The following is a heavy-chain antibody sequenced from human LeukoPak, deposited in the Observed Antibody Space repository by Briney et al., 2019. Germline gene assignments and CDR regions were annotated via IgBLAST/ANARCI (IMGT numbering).Heavy chain of an antibody. V-gene: IGHV3-30*18. CDR1: GFTFSSYG. Sequence: PGRSLRLSCAASGFTFSSYGIHWVRQAPGKALEWVAVISYDGSNKYYADSVKGRFTISRDNSKNTLYLQMNSLRAEDTAVYYCAKDLSSGWTWGAFDIWGQGTMVTVSS. CDR3: AKDLSSGWTWGAFDI. J-gene: IGHJ3*02. CDR2: ISYDGSNK. D-gene: IGHD6-19*01.